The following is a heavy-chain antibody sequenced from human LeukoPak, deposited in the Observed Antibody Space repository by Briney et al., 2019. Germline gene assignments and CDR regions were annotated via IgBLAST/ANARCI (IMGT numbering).Heavy chain of an antibody. Sequence: GGSLRLSCVVSGFTLSSYAMSWVRQAPGKGLEWVAATSSSDSGKYHADSVRGRFTISRDNSKNTVNLQMNSLRAEDTAVYYCARAQYCSSTSCYLPFDYWGQGTLVTVSS. CDR3: ARAQYCSSTSCYLPFDY. V-gene: IGHV3-23*01. CDR2: TSSSDSGK. D-gene: IGHD2-2*01. CDR1: GFTLSSYA. J-gene: IGHJ4*02.